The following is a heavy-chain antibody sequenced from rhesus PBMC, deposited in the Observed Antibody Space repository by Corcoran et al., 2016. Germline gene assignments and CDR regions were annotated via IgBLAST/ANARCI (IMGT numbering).Heavy chain of an antibody. CDR3: ATSVYTGRYFDI. Sequence: QLQLQESGPGLVKPSAPLSLPCAVSGVSLSSNYWRWTRQPPGKGLEWIGRISGSDGSTDYNPSLKSRVTISTDTSKKQFSLKLSSVTAADTAVYYCATSVYTGRYFDIWGPGTPVTISS. D-gene: IGHD5-24*01. CDR1: GVSLSSNY. CDR2: ISGSDGST. J-gene: IGHJ2*01. V-gene: IGHV4-173*01.